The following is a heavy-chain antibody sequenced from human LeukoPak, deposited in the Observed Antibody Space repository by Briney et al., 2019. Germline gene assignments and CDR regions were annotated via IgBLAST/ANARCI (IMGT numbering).Heavy chain of an antibody. V-gene: IGHV3-53*01. CDR1: GFTVTSNY. CDR3: SRVLRGNSVDY. J-gene: IGHJ4*02. D-gene: IGHD4-23*01. CDR2: IYSGGST. Sequence: GGSLRLSCARSGFTVTSNYMSWGRQAPGRGLEWVSLIYSGGSTYYADSVKGRFTISRDNSKNTLYLQMNSLRAEDTAVYYWSRVLRGNSVDYWGQGTLVTVSS.